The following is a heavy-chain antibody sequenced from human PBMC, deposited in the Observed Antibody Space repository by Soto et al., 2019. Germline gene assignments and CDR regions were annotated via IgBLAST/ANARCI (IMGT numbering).Heavy chain of an antibody. CDR3: ERAPDPYNYYMDV. J-gene: IGHJ6*03. V-gene: IGHV3-66*01. CDR2: IYSGGST. CDR1: GFTVSSNY. Sequence: GGSLRLSCAASGFTVSSNYMSWVRQAPGKGLEWVSVIYSGGSTYYADSVKGRFTISRDNSKNTLYLQMNSLRAEDTAEYYCERAPDPYNYYMDVWGKGTTVTVSS.